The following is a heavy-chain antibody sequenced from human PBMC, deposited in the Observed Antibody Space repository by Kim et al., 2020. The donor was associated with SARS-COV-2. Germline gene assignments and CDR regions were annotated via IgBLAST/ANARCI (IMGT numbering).Heavy chain of an antibody. CDR3: ARQKQAIRDDAFDI. D-gene: IGHD3-3*01. CDR1: GLTFTTYA. CDR2: ISYDGSIK. Sequence: GGSLRHSCAASGLTFTTYAMHWVRQAPGKGLEWVAVISYDGSIKYYADSVKGRFTISRDNSKNTLYLQMSSLRTEDTAVYHCARQKQAIRDDAFDIWGQGTMVTVSS. V-gene: IGHV3-30*04. J-gene: IGHJ3*02.